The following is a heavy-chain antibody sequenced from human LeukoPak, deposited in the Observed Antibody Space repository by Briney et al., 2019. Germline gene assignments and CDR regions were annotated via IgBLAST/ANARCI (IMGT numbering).Heavy chain of an antibody. CDR1: GDSVSSNNAA. CDR3: AREFEHQLAYDAFDI. J-gene: IGHJ3*02. Sequence: QTLSLTCVISGDSVSSNNAAWNWIRQSPSRGLEWLGRTYYRSKWYYDYAVSVKSQITINPDTSKNQFSLQLNSVTPEDTAVYYCAREFEHQLAYDAFDIWGQGTMVTVSS. V-gene: IGHV6-1*01. D-gene: IGHD6-13*01. CDR2: TYYRSKWYY.